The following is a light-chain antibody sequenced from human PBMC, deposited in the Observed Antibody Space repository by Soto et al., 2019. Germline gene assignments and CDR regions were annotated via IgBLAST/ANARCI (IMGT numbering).Light chain of an antibody. Sequence: QSVLTQPASVSGSPGQSITISCTGTSSDVGAYNYVSWYQQHPGKAPKLMIYEVSNRPSGVSHRFSGSKSGNTASLPISGLQAEDEADYYCSSYTSSPTLVFGGGTKLTVL. V-gene: IGLV2-14*01. CDR2: EVS. CDR3: SSYTSSPTLV. CDR1: SSDVGAYNY. J-gene: IGLJ2*01.